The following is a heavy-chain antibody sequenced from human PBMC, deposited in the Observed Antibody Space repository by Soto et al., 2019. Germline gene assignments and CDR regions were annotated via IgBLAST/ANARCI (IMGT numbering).Heavy chain of an antibody. V-gene: IGHV4-61*01. CDR2: IYYSGST. Sequence: SETLSLTCTVSGGSFSSGSYYWNWIRQPPGKGLEWIGYIYYSGSTNYNPSLKSRVTISVDTSKNQFSLKLSSVTAADTAVYYCATYDILAAYYHWGQGTLVTVSS. D-gene: IGHD3-9*01. J-gene: IGHJ5*02. CDR3: ATYDILAAYYH. CDR1: GGSFSSGSYY.